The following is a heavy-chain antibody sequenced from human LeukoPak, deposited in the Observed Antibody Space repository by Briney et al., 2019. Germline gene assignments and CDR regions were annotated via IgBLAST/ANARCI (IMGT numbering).Heavy chain of an antibody. V-gene: IGHV1-2*06. J-gene: IGHJ4*02. Sequence: GASVKVSCKASGYTFTSYYMHWVRQAPGQGLEWMGRINPNSGGTNYAQKFQGRVTMTRDTSISTAYMELSRLRSDDTAVYYCARGGFTLRYFDWLGYWGQGTLVTVSS. D-gene: IGHD3-9*01. CDR2: INPNSGGT. CDR3: ARGGFTLRYFDWLGY. CDR1: GYTFTSYY.